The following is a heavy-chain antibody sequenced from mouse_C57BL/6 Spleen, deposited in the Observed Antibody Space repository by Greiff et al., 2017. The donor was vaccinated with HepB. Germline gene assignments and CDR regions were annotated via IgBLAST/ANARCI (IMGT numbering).Heavy chain of an antibody. CDR2: INPGSGGT. J-gene: IGHJ2*01. CDR1: GYAFTNYL. D-gene: IGHD1-1*01. Sequence: VKLQQSGAELVRPGTSVKVSCKASGYAFTNYLIEWVKQRPGQGLEWIGVINPGSGGTNYNEKFKGKATLTADKSSSTAYMQLSSLTSEDSAVYFCARGITTVVATGGYFDYWGQGTTLTVSS. CDR3: ARGITTVVATGGYFDY. V-gene: IGHV1-54*01.